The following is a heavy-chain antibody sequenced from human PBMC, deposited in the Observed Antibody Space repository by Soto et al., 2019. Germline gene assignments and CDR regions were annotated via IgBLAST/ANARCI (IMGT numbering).Heavy chain of an antibody. CDR3: ARHVSGYSYGYVLFDS. J-gene: IGHJ5*01. D-gene: IGHD5-18*01. V-gene: IGHV4-59*08. Sequence: QVQLQESGPGLVKPSETLSLTCTVSGGSISYYYWSWIRQPPGKGLEWIGPIYYTGSTNYNPSLKSRVTISVDTSKTPFSLKLNSVTAADTAGYYCARHVSGYSYGYVLFDSWGQGTLVTVSS. CDR2: IYYTGST. CDR1: GGSISYYY.